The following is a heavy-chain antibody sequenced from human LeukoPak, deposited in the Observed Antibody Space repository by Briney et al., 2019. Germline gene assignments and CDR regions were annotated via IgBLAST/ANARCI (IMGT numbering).Heavy chain of an antibody. V-gene: IGHV3-23*01. CDR2: ISGSGGST. J-gene: IGHJ4*02. CDR1: GFTFSSYA. D-gene: IGHD3-3*01. CDR3: AKRSVEWLLYFDY. Sequence: GGSLRLSCTASGFTFSSYAMSWVRQAPGKGLEWVSAISGSGGSTYYADSVKGRFTISRDNSKNTLYLQMNSLRAEDTAVYYCAKRSVEWLLYFDYWGQGTLVTVSS.